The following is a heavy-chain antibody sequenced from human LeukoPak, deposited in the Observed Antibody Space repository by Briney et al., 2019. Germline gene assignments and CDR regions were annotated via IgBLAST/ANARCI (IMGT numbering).Heavy chain of an antibody. D-gene: IGHD3-9*01. J-gene: IGHJ4*02. V-gene: IGHV4-34*01. CDR2: INHSGST. CDR3: ARSLPDYDILTGSFLD. CDR1: GGSFSGYY. Sequence: KPSETLSLTCAVYGGSFSGYYWSWIRQPPGKGLEWIGEINHSGSTNYNPSLKSRVTISVDTSKNQFSLKLSSVTAADTAVYYCARSLPDYDILTGSFLDWGQGTLVTVSS.